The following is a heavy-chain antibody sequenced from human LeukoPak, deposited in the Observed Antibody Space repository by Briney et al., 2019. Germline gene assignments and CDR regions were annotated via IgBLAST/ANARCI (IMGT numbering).Heavy chain of an antibody. CDR1: GGSVSSSSYY. Sequence: SETLSLTCTVSGGSVSSSSYYWGWIRQPPGKGLEWIGSIYYSGSTYYNPSLKSRVTISVDTSKNQFSLKLSSVTAADTAVYYCASPGTNHYYDSSGYYVGGWFLDLWGRGTLVTVSS. D-gene: IGHD3-22*01. CDR2: IYYSGST. J-gene: IGHJ2*01. CDR3: ASPGTNHYYDSSGYYVGGWFLDL. V-gene: IGHV4-39*01.